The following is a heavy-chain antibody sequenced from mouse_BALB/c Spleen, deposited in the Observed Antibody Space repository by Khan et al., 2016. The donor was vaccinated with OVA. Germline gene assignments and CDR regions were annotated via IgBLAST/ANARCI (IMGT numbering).Heavy chain of an antibody. Sequence: QVQLQQSGAELVKPGAPVKLSCKASGYTFTSYWMNWVKQRPGRGLEWIGRIDPSDSETNYNQKFKDKATLTVDKSSSTAYIQLSSLTSEDSAVYYGARDQYGNYFYARDYWGQGTSVTVSS. CDR2: IDPSDSET. D-gene: IGHD2-10*02. J-gene: IGHJ4*01. CDR3: ARDQYGNYFYARDY. CDR1: GYTFTSYW. V-gene: IGHV1-69*02.